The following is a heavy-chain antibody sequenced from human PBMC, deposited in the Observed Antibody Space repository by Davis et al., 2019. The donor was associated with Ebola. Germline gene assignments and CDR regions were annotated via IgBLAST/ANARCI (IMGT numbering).Heavy chain of an antibody. CDR3: AKGGGTSSSDFRRT. D-gene: IGHD6-6*01. CDR1: GFTFSNYG. CDR2: ISDSGDTT. J-gene: IGHJ5*02. V-gene: IGHV3-23*01. Sequence: PGGSLRLSCAASGFTFSNYGMNWVRQAPGKGLEWVSGISDSGDTTHYADSVKGRFTISRDNSKNTLFLQMNSLRADDTAVYYCAKGGGTSSSDFRRTWGQGTLVTVSS.